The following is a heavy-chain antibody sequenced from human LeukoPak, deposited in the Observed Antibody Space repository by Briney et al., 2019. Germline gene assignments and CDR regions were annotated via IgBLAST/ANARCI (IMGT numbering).Heavy chain of an antibody. V-gene: IGHV3-30*18. D-gene: IGHD6-13*01. Sequence: GGSLRLSCAASGFTFSSYWMNWVRQAPGKGLEWVAVISFDGTIKYYADSVKGRFTISRDNSKNTLYLQMNSLRAEDTAVYYCAKEGSSSPYYFDYWGQGTLVTVSS. J-gene: IGHJ4*02. CDR1: GFTFSSYW. CDR2: ISFDGTIK. CDR3: AKEGSSSPYYFDY.